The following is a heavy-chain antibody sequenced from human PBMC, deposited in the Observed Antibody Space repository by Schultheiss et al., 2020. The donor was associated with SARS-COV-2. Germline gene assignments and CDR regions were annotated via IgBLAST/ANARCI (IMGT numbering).Heavy chain of an antibody. CDR3: ARESGGSNFDF. Sequence: SETLSLTCTVSGGSVSSGSYYWSWIRQPPGKGLEWIGYIYYSGSTYYNPSLKSRVMISVDMSKNQFSLKLRSVTAADTAVYYCARESGGSNFDFWGQGILVTVSS. J-gene: IGHJ4*02. V-gene: IGHV4-61*01. CDR1: GGSVSSGSYY. CDR2: IYYSGST. D-gene: IGHD3-3*01.